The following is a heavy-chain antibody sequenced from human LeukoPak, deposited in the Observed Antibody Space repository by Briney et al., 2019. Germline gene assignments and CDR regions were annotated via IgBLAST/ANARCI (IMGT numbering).Heavy chain of an antibody. D-gene: IGHD6-19*01. CDR2: IFGSGGST. V-gene: IGHV3-23*01. CDR3: AKTTTGYSSGRFPGWPVDY. J-gene: IGHJ4*02. Sequence: GGSMRLSCAASGFTFSSYAMYWVRQAPGKGLEWVSGIFGSGGSTHYADSVKGRFTNSRDNSKNTVYLQMNRLRAEDTAVYYCAKTTTGYSSGRFPGWPVDYWGQGTLVTVSS. CDR1: GFTFSSYA.